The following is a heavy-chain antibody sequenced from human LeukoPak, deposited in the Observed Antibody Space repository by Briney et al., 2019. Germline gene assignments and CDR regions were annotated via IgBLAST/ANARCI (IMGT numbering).Heavy chain of an antibody. D-gene: IGHD2/OR15-2a*01. CDR1: GFTFSSYW. V-gene: IGHV3-7*01. J-gene: IGHJ5*02. CDR2: IKQDGSEK. CDR3: ARGKTSQNIVTRKTYNWFDP. Sequence: GGSLRLSCAASGFTFSSYWMSWVRQAPGKGLEWVANIKQDGSEKYYVDSVKGRFTISRDNAKNSLYLQMKSLRAEDTAVYYCARGKTSQNIVTRKTYNWFDPWGQGTLVTVSS.